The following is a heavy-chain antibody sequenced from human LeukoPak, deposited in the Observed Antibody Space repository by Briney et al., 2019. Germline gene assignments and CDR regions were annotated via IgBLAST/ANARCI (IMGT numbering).Heavy chain of an antibody. CDR1: GVSFSGYY. CDR2: INHNGNT. D-gene: IGHD3-10*01. V-gene: IGHV4-34*01. Sequence: PSETLSLTCTVYGVSFSGYYWSWIRQPPGKGLEWIGEINHNGNTNYNPSLKSRVTISVDTSKNQFSLKVSSVTAADTAVYYCARLAPRYGSGSQSDYWGQGTLVTVSS. CDR3: ARLAPRYGSGSQSDY. J-gene: IGHJ4*02.